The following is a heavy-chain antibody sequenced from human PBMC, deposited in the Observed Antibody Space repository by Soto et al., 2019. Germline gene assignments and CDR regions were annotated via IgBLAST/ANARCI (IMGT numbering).Heavy chain of an antibody. V-gene: IGHV1-18*01. CDR2: INNDNGHT. D-gene: IGHD1-1*01. CDR1: GYTFSAYG. J-gene: IGHJ4*02. Sequence: QVHLVQSGTEVKKPGASVKVSCKTSGYTFSAYGITWVRQAPGQGLEWVGWINNDNGHTNYADNLRDRVTVSADTSTSTAFMELKSLRSDDTAVYYCVRDIAWNVDYWGQGTLVTVSS. CDR3: VRDIAWNVDY.